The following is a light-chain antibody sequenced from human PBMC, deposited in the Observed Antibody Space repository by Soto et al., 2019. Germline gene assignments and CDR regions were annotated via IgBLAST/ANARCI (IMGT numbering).Light chain of an antibody. Sequence: QSVLTQPASVSGSPGQSIAISCTGTTSDVGAYNCVSWYQQHPGKAPKLMIYQVSNRPSGVSNRFSGSKSGNTASLTISGLQAEDEADYYCSSYTSSTTYVFGTGTKLTVL. CDR3: SSYTSSTTYV. V-gene: IGLV2-14*01. CDR2: QVS. CDR1: TSDVGAYNC. J-gene: IGLJ1*01.